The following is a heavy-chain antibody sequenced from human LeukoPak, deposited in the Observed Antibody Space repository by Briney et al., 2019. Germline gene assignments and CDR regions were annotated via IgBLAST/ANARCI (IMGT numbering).Heavy chain of an antibody. CDR2: IGTAGDT. D-gene: IGHD5-12*01. V-gene: IGHV3-13*01. J-gene: IGHJ4*02. Sequence: GGSLRLSCAASGFTFSSYDMHWVRQATGKGLEWVSAIGTAGDTYYPGSVKGRFTISRENAKNSLYLQMNSLRAGDTAVYYCARVNYYSGYDYFDHWGQGTLVTVSS. CDR1: GFTFSSYD. CDR3: ARVNYYSGYDYFDH.